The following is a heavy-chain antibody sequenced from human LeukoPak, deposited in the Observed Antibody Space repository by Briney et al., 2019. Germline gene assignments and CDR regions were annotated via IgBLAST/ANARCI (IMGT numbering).Heavy chain of an antibody. CDR1: GGSISSYY. D-gene: IGHD7-27*01. Sequence: SETLSLTCTVSGGSISSYYWSWVRQPAGKGLEWIGRIFASGSTNSNPSLKSRVTISVDTSKNQFSLNLSSATAADTAVYYCASLSPNWGSAYWGQGTLVTVSS. CDR3: ASLSPNWGSAY. J-gene: IGHJ4*02. V-gene: IGHV4-4*07. CDR2: IFASGST.